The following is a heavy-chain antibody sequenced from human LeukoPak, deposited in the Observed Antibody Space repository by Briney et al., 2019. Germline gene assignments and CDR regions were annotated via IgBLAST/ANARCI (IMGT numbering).Heavy chain of an antibody. V-gene: IGHV3-11*04. CDR3: ARAYGSGTLDWFDP. CDR1: GFTFSDYY. CDR2: ISSSGSTI. J-gene: IGHJ5*02. Sequence: GGSLRLSCAASGFTFSDYYMSWIRQAPGKGLEWVSYISSSGSTIYYADSVKGRFTISRDNAKNSLYLQMNSLRAEDTAVYYCARAYGSGTLDWFDPWGQGTLVTVSS. D-gene: IGHD3-10*01.